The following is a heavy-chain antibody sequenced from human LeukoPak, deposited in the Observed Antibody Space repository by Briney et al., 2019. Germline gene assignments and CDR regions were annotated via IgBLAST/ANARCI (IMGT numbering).Heavy chain of an antibody. CDR2: MYHSGST. J-gene: IGHJ6*03. D-gene: IGHD1-14*01. CDR1: GYSISSGYY. V-gene: IGHV4-38-2*02. Sequence: SETLSLNCTVPGYSISSGYYWGWIRQPPGKGLEWIGSMYHSGSTYDNPSLKSRVTISVDTSKNQFSLKLSSVTAADTAIYYCARDNRRDYYMDVWGKGTTVTVSS. CDR3: ARDNRRDYYMDV.